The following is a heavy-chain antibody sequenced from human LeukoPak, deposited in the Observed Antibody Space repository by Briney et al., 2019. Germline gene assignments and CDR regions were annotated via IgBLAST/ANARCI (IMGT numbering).Heavy chain of an antibody. V-gene: IGHV3-15*01. CDR3: TRDQTPYY. CDR1: GFTFSNAW. CDR2: IKSKTDGGTT. Sequence: GGSLRLSCAASGFTFSNAWMSWVRQAPGKGLEWVGRIKSKTDGGTTDYAAPVKGKFTISRDDSKGIAYLQMNSLKTEDTAVYYCTRDQTPYYWGQGTLVTVSS. J-gene: IGHJ4*02.